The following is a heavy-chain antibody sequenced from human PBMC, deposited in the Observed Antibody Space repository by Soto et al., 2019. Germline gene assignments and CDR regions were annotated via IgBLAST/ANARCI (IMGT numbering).Heavy chain of an antibody. Sequence: QVQLQQWGAGLLKPSETLSLTCAVYGGSFSGYYWSWIRQPPGKGLEWIGEINHSGSTNYNPSLKSRVTISVDTSKNQFSLKLSSVTAADTAVYYCAREYGDYGVIDYWDQGTLVTVSS. J-gene: IGHJ4*02. CDR1: GGSFSGYY. D-gene: IGHD4-17*01. CDR3: AREYGDYGVIDY. V-gene: IGHV4-34*01. CDR2: INHSGST.